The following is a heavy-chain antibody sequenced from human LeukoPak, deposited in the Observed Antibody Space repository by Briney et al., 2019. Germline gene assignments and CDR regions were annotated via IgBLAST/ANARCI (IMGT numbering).Heavy chain of an antibody. D-gene: IGHD5-18*01. V-gene: IGHV4-59*11. Sequence: SGTLSLTCTVSGASMSTHYWSWLRQPPGKGLEWIGYLLDSWRTKDNPSLQSRVTLSADTSKNQFPLRLTSVTAADTAVYYCAPIRRGSIYGYFDFWGQGILVTVSS. CDR2: LLDSWRT. CDR3: APIRRGSIYGYFDF. CDR1: GASMSTHY. J-gene: IGHJ4*02.